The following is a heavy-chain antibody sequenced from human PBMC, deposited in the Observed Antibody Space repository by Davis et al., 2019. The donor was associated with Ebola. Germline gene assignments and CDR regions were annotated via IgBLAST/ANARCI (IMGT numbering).Heavy chain of an antibody. V-gene: IGHV1-69*13. CDR1: GGTFSSYA. CDR2: IIPIFGTA. CDR3: ARGPRIAAAGKYYYYYYYMDV. J-gene: IGHJ6*03. Sequence: SVKVSCKASGGTFSSYAISWVRQAPGQGLEWMGGIIPIFGTANYAQKFQGRVTITADESTSTAYMELSSLRSEDTAVYYCARGPRIAAAGKYYYYYYYMDVWGKGTTVTVSS. D-gene: IGHD6-13*01.